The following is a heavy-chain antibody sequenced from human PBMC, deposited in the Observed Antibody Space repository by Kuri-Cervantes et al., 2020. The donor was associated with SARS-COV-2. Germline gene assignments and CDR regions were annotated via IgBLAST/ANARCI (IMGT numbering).Heavy chain of an antibody. J-gene: IGHJ6*02. CDR2: INPNSGGT. D-gene: IGHD4-11*01. V-gene: IGHV1-2*02. CDR3: ASNSNYWYYGMDV. Sequence: ASVKVSCKASGYTFTGYYMHWVRQAPGQGLEWMGWINPNSGGTNYAQTFQGRVTMTRDTSISTACMELSRLRSDDTAVYYCASNSNYWYYGMDVWGQGTTVTVSS. CDR1: GYTFTGYY.